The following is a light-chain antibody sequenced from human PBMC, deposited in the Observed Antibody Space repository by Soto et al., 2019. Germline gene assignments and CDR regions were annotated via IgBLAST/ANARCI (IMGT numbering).Light chain of an antibody. Sequence: DIQMTQSPSSLSASVGDRVTITSGASQSISSYLNWYQQKPGKAPKLLIYAASSLQSGVPSRFSGSGSGTDFTLTISSLQPEDFATYYCQQSYSTPRTFGQGTKVDIK. J-gene: IGKJ1*01. CDR3: QQSYSTPRT. V-gene: IGKV1-39*01. CDR2: AAS. CDR1: QSISSY.